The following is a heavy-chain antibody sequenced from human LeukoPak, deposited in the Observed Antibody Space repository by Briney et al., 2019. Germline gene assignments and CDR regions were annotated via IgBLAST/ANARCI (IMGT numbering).Heavy chain of an antibody. CDR2: ISGSGSST. CDR1: GFTFSSYG. Sequence: GGSLRLSCAASGFTFSSYGMTWVRQAPGKGLEWVSDISGSGSSTNYADSVRGRSTISRDTSKNTVYLQMISLRDEDTAVYYCAKVRAISHSSGYYPYDYWGQGTLVTVSS. V-gene: IGHV3-23*01. CDR3: AKVRAISHSSGYYPYDY. D-gene: IGHD3-22*01. J-gene: IGHJ4*02.